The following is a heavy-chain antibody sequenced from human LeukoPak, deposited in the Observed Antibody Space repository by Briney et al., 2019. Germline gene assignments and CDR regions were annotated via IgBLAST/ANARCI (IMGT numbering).Heavy chain of an antibody. CDR2: IYTSGST. CDR1: GGSISSSSYY. D-gene: IGHD2-8*01. J-gene: IGHJ4*02. Sequence: PSETLSLTCTVSGGSISSSSYYWSWIRQPAGKGLEWIERIYTSGSTNYNPSLKSRVTMSVDTSKNQFSLKLSSVTAADTAVYYCARGTRYCTNGVCYPPPFDYWGQGTLVTVSS. CDR3: ARGTRYCTNGVCYPPPFDY. V-gene: IGHV4-61*02.